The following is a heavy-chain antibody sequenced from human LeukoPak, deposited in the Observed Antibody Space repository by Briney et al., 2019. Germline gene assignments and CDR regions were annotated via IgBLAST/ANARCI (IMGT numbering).Heavy chain of an antibody. Sequence: ASVKVSCKASGGTFSSYTISWVRQAPGQGLEWMGRIITILGIANYAQKFQGRVTITADKSTSTAYMELSSLRSEDTAVYYCASLERYCSSTSCSKGKNWFDPWGQGTLVTVSS. D-gene: IGHD2-2*01. CDR1: GGTFSSYT. CDR3: ASLERYCSSTSCSKGKNWFDP. CDR2: IITILGIA. V-gene: IGHV1-69*02. J-gene: IGHJ5*02.